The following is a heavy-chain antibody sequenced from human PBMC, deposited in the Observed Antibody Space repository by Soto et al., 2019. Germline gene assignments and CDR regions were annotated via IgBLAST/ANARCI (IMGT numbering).Heavy chain of an antibody. CDR2: ISAYNGNT. CDR1: GYSFASHG. J-gene: IGHJ4*02. Sequence: QGQLVQSGAEVKKPGTSVKVSCRASGYSFASHGISWVRQAPGQGLEWMGWISAYNGNTNYAQKFQGRVTLSTDTSTSTAYMELRSLRADDTAVYYCARRVGTSSDFDFWGQGTLVTVSS. D-gene: IGHD1-26*01. CDR3: ARRVGTSSDFDF. V-gene: IGHV1-18*01.